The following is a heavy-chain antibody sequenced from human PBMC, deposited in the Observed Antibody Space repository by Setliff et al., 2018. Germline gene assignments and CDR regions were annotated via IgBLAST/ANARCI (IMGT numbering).Heavy chain of an antibody. CDR2: IIPIFGTA. Sequence: SVKVSCKASGGTFSSYAISWVRQAPGQGLEWMGGIIPIFGTANYAQKFQGRVTITTDESTSTAYMELSSLRSEDTAVYYCARSPAVLGVVYLDPWGQGTLVTVSS. J-gene: IGHJ5*02. CDR1: GGTFSSYA. V-gene: IGHV1-69*05. D-gene: IGHD3-10*01. CDR3: ARSPAVLGVVYLDP.